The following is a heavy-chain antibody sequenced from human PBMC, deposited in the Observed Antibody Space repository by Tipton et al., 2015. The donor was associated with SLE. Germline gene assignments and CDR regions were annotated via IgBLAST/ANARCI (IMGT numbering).Heavy chain of an antibody. J-gene: IGHJ6*02. Sequence: LRLSCAASGFTFSSYEMNWVRQAPGKGLEWIGEINHSGSTNYNPSLKSRVTISVDTSKNQFSLKLSSVTAADTAVYYCARHPTWVVQGDYGMDVWGQGTTVTVSS. V-gene: IGHV4-34*01. CDR3: ARHPTWVVQGDYGMDV. D-gene: IGHD3-10*01. CDR2: INHSGST. CDR1: GFTFSSYE.